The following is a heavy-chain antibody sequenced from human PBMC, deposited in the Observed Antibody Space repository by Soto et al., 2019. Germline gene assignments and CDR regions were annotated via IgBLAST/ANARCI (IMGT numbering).Heavy chain of an antibody. V-gene: IGHV3-30-3*01. CDR2: ISYDGSNK. D-gene: IGHD3-22*01. CDR3: ARGRYYDNSGAEY. J-gene: IGHJ4*02. CDR1: RFTFSSYA. Sequence: QVQLVESGGGVVQPGRSLRLSCAASRFTFSSYAMHWVRQAPGKGLERVAVISYDGSNKYYADSVKGRFTISRDNSKNTLYLQMNSLRAEDTAVYYCARGRYYDNSGAEYWGQGTLVTVSS.